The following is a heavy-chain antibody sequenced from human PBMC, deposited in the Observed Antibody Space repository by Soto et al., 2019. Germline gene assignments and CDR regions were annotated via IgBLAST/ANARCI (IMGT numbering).Heavy chain of an antibody. CDR1: GFPFSAYN. CDR3: SRSPEVGVRGAY. V-gene: IGHV3-21*01. D-gene: IGHD3-16*01. J-gene: IGHJ4*02. CDR2: ITVGSSHI. Sequence: GGSLRLSCTGSGFPFSAYNINWVRQAPGKGLEWVSSITVGSSHIYQSNSMKGRFTISRDDAKNSVYLQIDSLRDEDTALYYCSRSPEVGVRGAYWGQGTLVTVSS.